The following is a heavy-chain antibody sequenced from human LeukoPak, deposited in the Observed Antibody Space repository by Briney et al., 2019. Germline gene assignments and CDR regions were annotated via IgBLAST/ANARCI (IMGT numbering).Heavy chain of an antibody. J-gene: IGHJ4*02. V-gene: IGHV4-59*01. CDR2: ICYSGST. D-gene: IGHD3-10*01. Sequence: PSETLSLTCTVSGGSISSYYWSWIRQPPGKGLEWIGYICYSGSTNYNPSLKSRVTISVDTSKNRFSLKLSSVTAADTAVYYCARGSEGVFDYWGQGTLVTVSS. CDR3: ARGSEGVFDY. CDR1: GGSISSYY.